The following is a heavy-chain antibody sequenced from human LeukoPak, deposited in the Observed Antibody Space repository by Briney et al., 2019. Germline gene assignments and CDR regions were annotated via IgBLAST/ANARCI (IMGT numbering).Heavy chain of an antibody. D-gene: IGHD3-10*01. J-gene: IGHJ4*02. CDR3: AKDLFRFDS. V-gene: IGHV3-23*01. CDR2: INGRGANT. Sequence: GGSLRLSCAASGFIFSDYAMTWVRQAPGKGLEWVSGINGRGANTYYADSVKGRFTISRDNSKNTPYLQLNGLRAADTATYYCAKDLFRFDSWGQGALVTVSS. CDR1: GFIFSDYA.